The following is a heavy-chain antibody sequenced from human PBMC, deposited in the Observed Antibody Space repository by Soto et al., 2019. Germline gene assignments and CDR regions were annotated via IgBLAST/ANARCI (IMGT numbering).Heavy chain of an antibody. Sequence: SETLSLTCTVSGGSISSYYWSWIRQPPGKGLEWIGYIYYSGSTNYNPSLKSRVTISVDTSKNQFSLKLSSVTAADTAVYYCARGNSDSSGYYYWEVVDAFDIWGQGTMVTVSS. CDR3: ARGNSDSSGYYYWEVVDAFDI. CDR2: IYYSGST. J-gene: IGHJ3*02. D-gene: IGHD3-22*01. CDR1: GGSISSYY. V-gene: IGHV4-59*01.